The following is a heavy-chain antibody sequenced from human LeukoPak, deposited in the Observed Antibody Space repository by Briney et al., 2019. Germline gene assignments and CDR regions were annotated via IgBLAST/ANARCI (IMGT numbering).Heavy chain of an antibody. D-gene: IGHD3-3*01. J-gene: IGHJ5*02. CDR1: GGSISSYY. Sequence: SGTLSLTCTVSGGSISSYYWSWIRQPPGKGLEWIGYIYYSGSTNYNPSLKSRVTISVDTSKNQFSLKLSSVTAADTAVYYCASYDFWSGYSSLWDAAGWFDPWGQGTLVTVSS. CDR2: IYYSGST. V-gene: IGHV4-59*01. CDR3: ASYDFWSGYSSLWDAAGWFDP.